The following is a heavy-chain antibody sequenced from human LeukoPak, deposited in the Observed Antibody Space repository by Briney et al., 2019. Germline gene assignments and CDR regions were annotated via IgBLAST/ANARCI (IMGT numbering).Heavy chain of an antibody. CDR1: GFTFSSYA. CDR2: ISYDGSNK. Sequence: GGSLRLSCAASGFTFSSYAMHWVRQAPGKGLEWVAVISYDGSNKYYADSVKGRFTISRDNSKNTLYLQMNSLRAEDTAVYYCAKDRVGVMLDYWGQGTLVTVSS. CDR3: AKDRVGVMLDY. V-gene: IGHV3-30*04. D-gene: IGHD3-16*01. J-gene: IGHJ4*02.